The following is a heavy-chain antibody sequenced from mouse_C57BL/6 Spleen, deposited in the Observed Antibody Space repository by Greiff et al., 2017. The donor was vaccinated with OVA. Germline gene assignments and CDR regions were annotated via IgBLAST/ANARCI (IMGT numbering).Heavy chain of an antibody. CDR2: IRNKANGYTT. J-gene: IGHJ1*03. V-gene: IGHV7-3*01. CDR1: GFTFTDYY. CDR3: ARSVDVEWYFDD. Sequence: EVQLVESVGGLVQPGGSLSLSCAASGFTFTDYYMRWVRQPPGQALEWLGFIRNKANGYTTEYSASVKGRFTISRDNSQSILYLQMNALRAEDSATYYCARSVDVEWYFDDWGTGTTVTVSS.